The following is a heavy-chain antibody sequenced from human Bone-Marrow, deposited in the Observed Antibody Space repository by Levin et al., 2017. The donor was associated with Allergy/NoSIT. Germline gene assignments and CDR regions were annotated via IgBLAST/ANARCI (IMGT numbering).Heavy chain of an antibody. CDR1: GFTFSSCA. D-gene: IGHD3-16*01. J-gene: IGHJ4*02. CDR2: VNSGGST. Sequence: GGSLRLSCAASGFTFSSCAMNWVRQAPGKGLEWVSGVNSGGSTYYADSVKGRFTISRDNSKNMLYLQMNSLRAEDTAVYYCAKPVWGPTRVPYYFDYWGQGTLVTVSS. V-gene: IGHV3-23*01. CDR3: AKPVWGPTRVPYYFDY.